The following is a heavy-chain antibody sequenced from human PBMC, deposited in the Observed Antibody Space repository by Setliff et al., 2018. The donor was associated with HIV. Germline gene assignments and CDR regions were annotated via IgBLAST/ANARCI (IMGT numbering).Heavy chain of an antibody. CDR1: GGSISSSIYY. V-gene: IGHV4-39*01. D-gene: IGHD6-6*01. J-gene: IGHJ4*02. Sequence: PSETLSLTCTVSGGSISSSIYYWGWIRQPPGKGLEWIGFIYYSGSTYYYGGSTYYNPSLKSRVTISVDTSKNQFSLKLSSVTAADTAVYYCARHDTEHSSYPIDYWGQGNLVTVSS. CDR2: IYYSGSTYYYGGST. CDR3: ARHDTEHSSYPIDY.